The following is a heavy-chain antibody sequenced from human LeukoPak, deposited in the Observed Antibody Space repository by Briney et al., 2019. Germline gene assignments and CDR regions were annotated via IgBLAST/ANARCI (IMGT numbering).Heavy chain of an antibody. D-gene: IGHD6-19*01. CDR3: ARLVSYSSGDQVLDY. CDR1: GYSFTSYW. V-gene: IGHV5-10-1*01. Sequence: GESLKISCRGSGYSFTSYWIYWVRQMPGKGLEWMGTIDPSDSYTNYSPSFQGHVTISADKSISTAYLQWSSLKASDTATYYCARLVSYSSGDQVLDYWGQGTLVTVSS. J-gene: IGHJ4*02. CDR2: IDPSDSYT.